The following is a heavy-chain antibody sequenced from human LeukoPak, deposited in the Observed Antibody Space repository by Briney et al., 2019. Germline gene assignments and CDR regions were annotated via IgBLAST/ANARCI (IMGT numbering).Heavy chain of an antibody. V-gene: IGHV3-33*08. D-gene: IGHD6-6*01. CDR2: IWYDRSNK. CDR3: AREGYSSSSFDY. Sequence: PGGSLRLSCAASGFTFSSYAMHWVRQAPGKGLEWVAVIWYDRSNKYYADSVKGRFTISRDNSKNTLYLQMNSLRAEDTAVYYCAREGYSSSSFDYWGQGTLVTVSS. J-gene: IGHJ4*02. CDR1: GFTFSSYA.